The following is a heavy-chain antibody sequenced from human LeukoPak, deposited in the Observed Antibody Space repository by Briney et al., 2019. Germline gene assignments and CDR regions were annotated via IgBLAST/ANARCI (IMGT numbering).Heavy chain of an antibody. V-gene: IGHV3-30*18. CDR1: GFIFSCYG. J-gene: IGHJ4*02. CDR3: AKEEVGTVEGTTGILHS. Sequence: GGSLRLSCVASGFIFSCYGMHWVREAPGKGPEWVAVISYDGSTKYYSESVKGRFTISRDNPKNTVYLEMNSLRPGDTAVYYCAKEEVGTVEGTTGILHSWGQGALVTVSS. D-gene: IGHD1-7*01. CDR2: ISYDGSTK.